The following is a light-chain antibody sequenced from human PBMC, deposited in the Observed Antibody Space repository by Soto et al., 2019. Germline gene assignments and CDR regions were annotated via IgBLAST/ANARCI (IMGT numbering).Light chain of an antibody. CDR1: QSVSNC. CDR3: QQCSYWPPIT. V-gene: IGKV3-11*01. J-gene: IGKJ5*01. Sequence: EIVLTQSPATLSLSPGERATLSCRASQSVSNCLGWYQQKPGQAPRLLIYDASNRAPGIPARFSGSGSGTDFTLTISSLEPEDFAVYYCQQCSYWPPITFGQGTRLEIK. CDR2: DAS.